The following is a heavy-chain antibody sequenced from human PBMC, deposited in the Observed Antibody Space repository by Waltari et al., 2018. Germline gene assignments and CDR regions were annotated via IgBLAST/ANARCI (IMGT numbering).Heavy chain of an antibody. V-gene: IGHV4-59*08. J-gene: IGHJ3*01. CDR2: FYYSGTT. D-gene: IGHD6-13*01. Sequence: QVQLQESGPGLVKPSETLSLTCTVSGGSISGYFWSWIRQPPGKGLEWIGYFYYSGTTRSNPSLKSRVTITEDTSKNQFSRHLRSVTAADTAVYYCARRLRGSSDDAFGVWGQGTMVTVSS. CDR1: GGSISGYF. CDR3: ARRLRGSSDDAFGV.